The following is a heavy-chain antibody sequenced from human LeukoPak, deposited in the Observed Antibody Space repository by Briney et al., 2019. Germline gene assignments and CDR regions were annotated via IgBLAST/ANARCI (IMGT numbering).Heavy chain of an antibody. V-gene: IGHV1-18*04. CDR3: ARGTKSGYRMTSPVLAFDY. CDR1: GYTFTSYG. CDR2: ISAYNGNT. Sequence: GASVKVSCKASGYTFTSYGISWVRQAPGQGLEWMGWISAYNGNTNYAQKLQGRVTMTTDTSTSTAYMELRSLRSDDTAVYYCARGTKSGYRMTSPVLAFDYWGQGTLVTVSS. D-gene: IGHD2-2*01. J-gene: IGHJ4*02.